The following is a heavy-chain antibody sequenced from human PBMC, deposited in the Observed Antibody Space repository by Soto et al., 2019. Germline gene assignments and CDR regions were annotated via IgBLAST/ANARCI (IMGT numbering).Heavy chain of an antibody. CDR3: ARGLLPYYGSGSYVGYYYYMDV. V-gene: IGHV3-13*01. J-gene: IGHJ6*03. CDR1: GFTFSSYD. Sequence: GGSLRLSCAASGFTFSSYDMHWVRQAPGKGLEWVSAIGSAGDTYYPGSVKGRFTISRENAKNSLYLQMNSLRAGDTAVYYCARGLLPYYGSGSYVGYYYYMDVWGKGTTVTVSS. D-gene: IGHD3-10*01. CDR2: IGSAGDT.